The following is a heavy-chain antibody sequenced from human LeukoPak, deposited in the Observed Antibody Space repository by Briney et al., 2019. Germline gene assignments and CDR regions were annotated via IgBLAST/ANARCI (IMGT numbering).Heavy chain of an antibody. CDR2: IKQDGSEK. V-gene: IGHV3-7*01. J-gene: IGHJ4*02. D-gene: IGHD3-22*01. CDR3: ARQIYDYFDY. Sequence: GGPLRLSCAASGFTFSSYWVSWVRQAPGKGLEWVANIKQDGSEKYYVDSVKGRFTISRDNAKNSLYLQMNSLRAKDTAVYYCARQIYDYFDYWGQGTLVTVSS. CDR1: GFTFSSYW.